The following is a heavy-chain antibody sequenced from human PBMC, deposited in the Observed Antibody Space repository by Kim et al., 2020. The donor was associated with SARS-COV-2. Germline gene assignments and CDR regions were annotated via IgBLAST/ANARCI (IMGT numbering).Heavy chain of an antibody. CDR1: GFTFDDYT. J-gene: IGHJ3*02. CDR3: AKDESGSYWGGAFDI. Sequence: PGGSLRLSCAASGFTFDDYTMNWVRQAPGKGLEWVSLISWDGGSTYYADSVKGRFTISRDNSKNSLYLQMNSLRTEDTALYYCAKDESGSYWGGAFDIWGQGTMVTFSS. D-gene: IGHD1-26*01. V-gene: IGHV3-43*01. CDR2: ISWDGGST.